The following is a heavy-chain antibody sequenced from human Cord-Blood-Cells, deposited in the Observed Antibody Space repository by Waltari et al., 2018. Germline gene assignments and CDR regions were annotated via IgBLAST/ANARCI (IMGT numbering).Heavy chain of an antibody. Sequence: QVTLRESGPALVKPTQTLTLTCTFSGFSLSTSGMCVSWIRQPPGKALEWLALIDWDEDNYYSTSLKTRLTISKDTSKNQVVLTMTNMDPVDTATYYCARAYLRSKLFSDYYYYMDVWGKGTTVTVSS. CDR2: IDWDEDN. D-gene: IGHD3-10*01. CDR3: ARAYLRSKLFSDYYYYMDV. J-gene: IGHJ6*03. CDR1: GFSLSTSGMC. V-gene: IGHV2-70*01.